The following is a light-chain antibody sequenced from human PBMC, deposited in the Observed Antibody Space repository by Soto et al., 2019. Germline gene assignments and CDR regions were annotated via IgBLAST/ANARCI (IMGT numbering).Light chain of an antibody. CDR1: QSLSSY. CDR3: QQSYSALVA. J-gene: IGKJ1*01. V-gene: IGKV1-39*01. Sequence: DSTMSQSPSSLSASVGDRVAITCRASQSLSSYLNWYQQKAGMAPELLIYAASSLQSGVPSRFSGSGSGTDFTLTISSLQPEDFATYYCQQSYSALVAFGQGTKVDIK. CDR2: AAS.